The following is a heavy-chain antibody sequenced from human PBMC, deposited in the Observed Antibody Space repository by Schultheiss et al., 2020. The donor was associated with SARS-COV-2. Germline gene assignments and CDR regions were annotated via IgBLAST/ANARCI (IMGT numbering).Heavy chain of an antibody. CDR3: ARGTTAFYYYYGMDV. CDR2: ISSSGSTI. J-gene: IGHJ6*02. CDR1: GFTFSSYE. D-gene: IGHD1-7*01. Sequence: GGSLRLSCAASGFTFSSYEMNWVRQAPGKGLEWVSYISSSGSTIYYADSVKGRFTISRDNAKNSLYLQMNSLRAEDTAVYYCARGTTAFYYYYGMDVWGQGTTVTVSS. V-gene: IGHV3-48*03.